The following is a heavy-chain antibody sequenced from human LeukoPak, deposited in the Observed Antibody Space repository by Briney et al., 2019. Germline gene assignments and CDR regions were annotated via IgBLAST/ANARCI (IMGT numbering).Heavy chain of an antibody. CDR3: ARDLDSSSWSICYFDY. J-gene: IGHJ4*02. V-gene: IGHV1-69*04. CDR2: IIPILGIA. Sequence: SVKVSCKASGGTFSSYAISWVRQAPGQGLEWMGRIIPILGIANYAQKFQGRVTITADKSTSTAYMELSSLRSEDTAVYYCARDLDSSSWSICYFDYWGQGTLVTVFS. D-gene: IGHD6-13*01. CDR1: GGTFSSYA.